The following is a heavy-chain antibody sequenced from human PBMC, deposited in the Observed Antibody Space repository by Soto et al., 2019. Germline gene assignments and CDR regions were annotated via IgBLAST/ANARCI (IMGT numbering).Heavy chain of an antibody. CDR3: ASCTAMDNPYYYYGMYV. J-gene: IGHJ6*02. D-gene: IGHD5-18*01. CDR2: INSDGSST. CDR1: GFTFSSYW. V-gene: IGHV3-74*01. Sequence: PGGSLRLSCAASGFTFSSYWMHWVRQAPGKGLVWVSRINSDGSSTSYADSVKGRFTISRDNAKNTLYLQMNSLRAEDTAVYYCASCTAMDNPYYYYGMYVWGQGTTVTVS.